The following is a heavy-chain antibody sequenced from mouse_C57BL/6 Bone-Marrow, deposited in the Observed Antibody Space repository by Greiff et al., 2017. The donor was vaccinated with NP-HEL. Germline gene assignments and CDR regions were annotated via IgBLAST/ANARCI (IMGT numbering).Heavy chain of an antibody. Sequence: EVQLQQSGPELVKPGASVKISCKASGYSFTDYYMNWVKQSHGKSLEWIGDINPNNGGTSYNQKFKGKATLTVDKSSSTAYMELRSLTSEDSAVYYCARNSSGYVYYYAMDYWGQGTSVTVSS. CDR2: INPNNGGT. D-gene: IGHD3-2*02. J-gene: IGHJ4*01. V-gene: IGHV1-26*01. CDR1: GYSFTDYY. CDR3: ARNSSGYVYYYAMDY.